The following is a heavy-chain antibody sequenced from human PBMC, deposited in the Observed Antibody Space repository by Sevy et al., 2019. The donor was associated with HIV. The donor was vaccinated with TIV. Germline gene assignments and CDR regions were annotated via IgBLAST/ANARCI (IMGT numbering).Heavy chain of an antibody. CDR3: ARGKDIVATITPYYYYYYGMDV. V-gene: IGHV1-69*13. Sequence: ASVKVSCKASGGTFSSYAISWVRQAPGQGLEWMGGIIPIFGTANYAQKFQGRVRITADESTSTAYMELSSLRSEDTAVYYWARGKDIVATITPYYYYYYGMDVWGQGTTVTVSS. CDR1: GGTFSSYA. J-gene: IGHJ6*02. CDR2: IIPIFGTA. D-gene: IGHD5-12*01.